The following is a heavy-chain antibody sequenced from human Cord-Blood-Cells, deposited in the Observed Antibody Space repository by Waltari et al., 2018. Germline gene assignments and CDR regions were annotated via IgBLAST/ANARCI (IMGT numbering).Heavy chain of an antibody. CDR3: AKEAFDI. CDR1: GFTFSSYG. CDR2: IWYDGSNK. V-gene: IGHV3-30*18. Sequence: QVQLVESGGGVVQPGRSLRLSCAASGFTFSSYGMHWVRQAPGKGREGVAVIWYDGSNKYYADSVKGRFTISRDNSKNTLYLQMNSLRAEDTAMYYCAKEAFDIGGQGTMVTVSS. J-gene: IGHJ3*02.